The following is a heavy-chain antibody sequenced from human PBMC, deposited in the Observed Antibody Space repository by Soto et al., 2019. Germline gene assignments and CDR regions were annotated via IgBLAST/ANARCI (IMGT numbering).Heavy chain of an antibody. D-gene: IGHD5-18*01. Sequence: SETLSLTCAVYGGSFSGYYWSWIRQPPGKGLEWIGEINHSGSTNYNPSLKSRVTISVDTSKNQFSLKLSSVTAADTAVYYCARGIAQRGYRYGYWGQGTLVTVSS. CDR3: ARGIAQRGYRYGY. CDR1: GGSFSGYY. CDR2: INHSGST. J-gene: IGHJ4*02. V-gene: IGHV4-34*01.